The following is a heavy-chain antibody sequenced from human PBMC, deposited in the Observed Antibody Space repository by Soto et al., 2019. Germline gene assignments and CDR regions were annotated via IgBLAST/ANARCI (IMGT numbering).Heavy chain of an antibody. CDR2: FNPIFETA. J-gene: IGHJ6*02. D-gene: IGHD3-10*01. V-gene: IGHV1-69*13. Sequence: SLKVSCKASGGTFSSYAISWVRQAPGQGLEWMGGFNPIFETANYAQKFQGRVTITADESTNTAYMELSSLRSEDTAVYYCTRGITLIRGVIPPGYYYGMDVWGQGTTVTVSS. CDR3: TRGITLIRGVIPPGYYYGMDV. CDR1: GGTFSSYA.